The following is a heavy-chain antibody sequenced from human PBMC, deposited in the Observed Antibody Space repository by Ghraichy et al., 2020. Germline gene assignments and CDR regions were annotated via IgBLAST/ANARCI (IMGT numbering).Heavy chain of an antibody. CDR2: INPSDAIT. J-gene: IGHJ4*02. CDR1: GYSFPSYY. V-gene: IGHV1-46*01. Sequence: ASVKVSCKATGYSFPSYYIYWVRQAPGQGLEWIGIINPSDAITTYAQKFQGRVTMTRDTSTSAVYMELSRLRSDDTALYFCARAGDCTGATCFSGPLDFWGQGSLVIVSS. CDR3: ARAGDCTGATCFSGPLDF. D-gene: IGHD2-8*02.